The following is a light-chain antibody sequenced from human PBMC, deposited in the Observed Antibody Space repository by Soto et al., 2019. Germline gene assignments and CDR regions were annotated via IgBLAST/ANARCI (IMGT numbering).Light chain of an antibody. CDR3: QQYNSYLLT. CDR2: DAS. J-gene: IGKJ4*01. Sequence: DIPMTQSPSTLSASVGDRVTITCRASQSISSWLAWYQQKPGKAPKLLIYDASSLESGVPSRFSGSGSGTEFTLTISSLQPDEFATYYCQQYNSYLLTFGGGTKVEIK. CDR1: QSISSW. V-gene: IGKV1-5*01.